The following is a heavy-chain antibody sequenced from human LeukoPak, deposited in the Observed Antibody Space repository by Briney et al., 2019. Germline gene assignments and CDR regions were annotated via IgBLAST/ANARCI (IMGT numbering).Heavy chain of an antibody. D-gene: IGHD2-21*02. CDR3: ARLVDCGGDCLDY. V-gene: IGHV3-30*01. CDR2: ISYDGSNK. Sequence: TGGSLRLSCAASGFTFSSYAMHWVRQAPGKGLEWVAVISYDGSNKYYADSVKGRFTISRDNSKNTLYLQMNSLRAEDTAVYYCARLVDCGGDCLDYWGQGTLVTVSS. CDR1: GFTFSSYA. J-gene: IGHJ4*02.